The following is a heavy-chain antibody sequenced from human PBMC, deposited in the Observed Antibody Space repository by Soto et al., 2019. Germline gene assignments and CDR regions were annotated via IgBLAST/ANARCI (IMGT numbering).Heavy chain of an antibody. Sequence: SETLSLTCTVSGGSVSSSSYYWGWVRQPPGKGLEWIGSVYYSGSTYYNPSLESRVTISVDKSKNQFSLKLMSLSAADTAVYYCGGREGLSTNSYYFDDWGQGALVSVSS. D-gene: IGHD1-26*01. J-gene: IGHJ4*02. CDR2: VYYSGST. V-gene: IGHV4-39*01. CDR1: GGSVSSSSYY. CDR3: GGREGLSTNSYYFDD.